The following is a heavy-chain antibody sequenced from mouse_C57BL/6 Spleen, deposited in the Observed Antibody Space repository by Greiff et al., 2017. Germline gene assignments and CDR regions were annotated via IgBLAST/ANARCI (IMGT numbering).Heavy chain of an antibody. Sequence: QVQLKQPGAELVRPGSSVKLSCKASGYTFTSYWMHWVKQRPIQGLEWIGNIDPSDSETHYNQKFKDKATLTVDKSSSTAYMQLSSLTSEDSAVYYCARRGENYGSSYWFAYWGQGTLVTVSA. CDR1: GYTFTSYW. V-gene: IGHV1-52*01. CDR2: IDPSDSET. CDR3: ARRGENYGSSYWFAY. J-gene: IGHJ3*01. D-gene: IGHD1-1*01.